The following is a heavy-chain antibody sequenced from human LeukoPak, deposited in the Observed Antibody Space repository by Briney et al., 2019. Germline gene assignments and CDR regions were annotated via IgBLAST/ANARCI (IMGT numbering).Heavy chain of an antibody. D-gene: IGHD6-19*01. CDR1: GFTFSSYG. V-gene: IGHV3-30*02. CDR2: IRYDGSNK. J-gene: IGHJ4*02. Sequence: GGSLRLSCAASGFTFSSYGMHWVRQAPGKGLEWVAFIRYDGSNKYYADSVKGRFTISRDNSKNTLYLQMNSLRAEDTAVYYCAKEAVKPSDSSGWSEPFFDYWGQGTLVTVSS. CDR3: AKEAVKPSDSSGWSEPFFDY.